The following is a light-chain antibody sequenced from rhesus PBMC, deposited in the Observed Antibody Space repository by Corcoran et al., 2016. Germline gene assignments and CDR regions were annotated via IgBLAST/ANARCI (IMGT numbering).Light chain of an antibody. V-gene: IGKV1-28*02. CDR3: LHHNSYPLT. Sequence: DIQMTQSPSSLSASVGDTVTITCRASQGISSYLNWFQQKPGKAPKNLTYAASSLESGVPSRFSGSGSGTEFTLTISSLQPEDFAIYYCLHHNSYPLTFGGGTKVELK. CDR1: QGISSY. CDR2: AAS. J-gene: IGKJ4*01.